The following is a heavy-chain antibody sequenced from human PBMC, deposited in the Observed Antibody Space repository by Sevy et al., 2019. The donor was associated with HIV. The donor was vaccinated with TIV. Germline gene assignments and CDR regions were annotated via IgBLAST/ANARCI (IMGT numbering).Heavy chain of an antibody. CDR2: IHGGDDTT. D-gene: IGHD3-3*01. V-gene: IGHV3-23*01. J-gene: IGHJ4*01. Sequence: GGSLRLSCAASGFGLNGNAMSWVRQAPGKGLEWVAAIHGGDDTTHYGDSVKGRFTISRDSFKNILSLQMDSLRVEDTAVYYCAKDILGWAFDYWGHGTLVTVSS. CDR1: GFGLNGNA. CDR3: AKDILGWAFDY.